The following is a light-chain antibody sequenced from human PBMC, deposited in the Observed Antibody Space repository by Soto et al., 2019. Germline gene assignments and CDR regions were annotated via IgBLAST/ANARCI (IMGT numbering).Light chain of an antibody. J-gene: IGKJ5*01. CDR1: QSVSSN. V-gene: IGKV3-15*01. Sequence: EIVMTQSPATLSVSPGEKETLSCRASQSVSSNLAWYQQKPGQAPRLLIYGASTRATGIPARFSGSGSGTEFTLTISSLQSEDFAVYYCQQYNNWLGTFGQGTRLEIK. CDR2: GAS. CDR3: QQYNNWLGT.